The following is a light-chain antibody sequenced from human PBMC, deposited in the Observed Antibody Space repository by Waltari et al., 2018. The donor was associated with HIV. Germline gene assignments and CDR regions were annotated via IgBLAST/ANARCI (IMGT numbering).Light chain of an antibody. J-gene: IGKJ3*01. CDR3: QQYYSLPFT. CDR2: WAS. V-gene: IGKV4-1*01. Sequence: IVITQSQDALVVSLGERATTNCKSSQSVLYSSSSKNYLAWYQQKPGQSPKLLIYWASTRESGVPDRFSGGGSGTDFTLTISSLQAEDVAVYYCQQYYSLPFTFGPGTKVDIK. CDR1: QSVLYSSSSKNY.